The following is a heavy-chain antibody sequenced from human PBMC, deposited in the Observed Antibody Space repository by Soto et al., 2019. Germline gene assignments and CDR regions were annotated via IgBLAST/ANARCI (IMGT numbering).Heavy chain of an antibody. D-gene: IGHD4-17*01. J-gene: IGHJ6*02. Sequence: QVQLVESGGGVVQPGRSLRLSCAASGFTFSSYGMHWVRQAPGKGLEWVAVISYDGSNKYYADSVKGRFTSSRDNSKNTLYLQMNSLRAEDTAVYYCAKGAHYGDLTSYYYYGMDVWGQGTTVTVSS. CDR1: GFTFSSYG. CDR2: ISYDGSNK. V-gene: IGHV3-30*18. CDR3: AKGAHYGDLTSYYYYGMDV.